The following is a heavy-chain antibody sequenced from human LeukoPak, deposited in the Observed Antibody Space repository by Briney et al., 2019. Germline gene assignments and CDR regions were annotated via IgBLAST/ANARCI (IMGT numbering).Heavy chain of an antibody. V-gene: IGHV3-21*06. CDR1: GFTLNTYS. CDR3: LRGDRRDY. Sequence: GGSLRLSCEASGFTLNTYSMNWARQAPGKGLEWVSSIDSSGGYMFYADSVKGRFIISRDNAKDSLYLQMNSLRVEDTAAYYCLRGDRRDYWGQGTLVTVSS. J-gene: IGHJ4*02. CDR2: IDSSGGYM.